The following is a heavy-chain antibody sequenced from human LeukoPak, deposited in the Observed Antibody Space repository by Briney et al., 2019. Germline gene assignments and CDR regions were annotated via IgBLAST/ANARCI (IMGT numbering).Heavy chain of an antibody. CDR1: GFTFSDFY. Sequence: GGFLRLSCAASGFTFSDFYMSWFRQAPGKGLEWVANIKQDGSEKYNVDSVKGRFTISRDNAKNSLYLQMNSLRAEDTAVYYCARYRAWELDYWGQGTLVTVSS. CDR2: IKQDGSEK. CDR3: ARYRAWELDY. J-gene: IGHJ4*02. V-gene: IGHV3-7*01. D-gene: IGHD1-26*01.